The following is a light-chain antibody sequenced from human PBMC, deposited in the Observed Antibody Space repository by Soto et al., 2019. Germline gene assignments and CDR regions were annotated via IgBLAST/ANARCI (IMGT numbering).Light chain of an antibody. CDR3: LQHNSYPIT. CDR1: QGIAND. V-gene: IGKV1-17*01. J-gene: IGKJ5*01. CDR2: AAS. Sequence: DIQMTQSPSSLSASVGDRVTITCRASQGIANDLGWYQQKPGKVPKRVIYAASSLQSGVPSRFSGSGSGTEFTLTISSLQPEDFATYYCLQHNSYPITFGQGTRLEIK.